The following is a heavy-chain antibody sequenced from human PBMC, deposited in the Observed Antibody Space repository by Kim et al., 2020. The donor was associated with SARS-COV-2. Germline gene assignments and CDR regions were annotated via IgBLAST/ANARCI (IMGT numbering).Heavy chain of an antibody. CDR3: ARAPDGEPYYYYGMDV. Sequence: PALKSRVTRSEDTSKNQCSLKLSSVAAADTAVYYCARAPDGEPYYYYGMDVWGQGTTVTVSS. D-gene: IGHD4-17*01. V-gene: IGHV4-59*01. J-gene: IGHJ6*02.